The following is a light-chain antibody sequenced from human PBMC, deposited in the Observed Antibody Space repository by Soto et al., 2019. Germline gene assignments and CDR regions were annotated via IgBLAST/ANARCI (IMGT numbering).Light chain of an antibody. J-gene: IGKJ4*01. CDR3: QQYSDWPPLT. CDR2: GAS. Sequence: EIVMTQSPATLSVSPGDRATLSCRASQSVNNNLAWYQQKPGQAPKLLIYGASTRATGIPARFSGSGSGTEFTLTISSLQSEDYAVYYCQQYSDWPPLTFGGGTKVEIK. CDR1: QSVNNN. V-gene: IGKV3-15*01.